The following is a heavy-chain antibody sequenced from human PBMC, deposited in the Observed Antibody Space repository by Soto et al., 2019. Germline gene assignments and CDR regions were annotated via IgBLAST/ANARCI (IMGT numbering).Heavy chain of an antibody. D-gene: IGHD5-18*01. CDR1: GFTFSSYD. CDR3: ARGDTTMARGDFDF. J-gene: IGHJ4*02. Sequence: QVQLVESGGGVVQPGRSLRLSCAASGFTFSSYDMHWVRQAPGKWLEWVAVIWYDGRNKYHADSVKGRFTISRDSSKNTLYLQMNCLRAEATAVYYCARGDTTMARGDFDFWGQGTLVTVSS. V-gene: IGHV3-33*01. CDR2: IWYDGRNK.